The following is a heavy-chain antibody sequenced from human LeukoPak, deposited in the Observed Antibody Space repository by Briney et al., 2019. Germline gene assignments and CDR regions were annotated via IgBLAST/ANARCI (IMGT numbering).Heavy chain of an antibody. CDR2: IYYSGST. V-gene: IGHV4-59*01. D-gene: IGHD4-23*01. Sequence: SETLSLTCTVSGGSISSYYWSWIRQPPGKGLEWIGYIYYSGSTNYNPSLKSRVTISVDTSKNQFSLKLSSVTAADTAVYYCARTPTVVTPGGDYWGQGTLVTVS. CDR1: GGSISSYY. CDR3: ARTPTVVTPGGDY. J-gene: IGHJ4*02.